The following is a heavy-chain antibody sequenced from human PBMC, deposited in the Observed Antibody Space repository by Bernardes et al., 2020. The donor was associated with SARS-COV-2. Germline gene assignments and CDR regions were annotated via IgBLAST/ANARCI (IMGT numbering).Heavy chain of an antibody. CDR1: GGSFSGSY. Sequence: SETLTLTCAVYGGSFSGSYWSWIRQPPGKGLEWIGEINHSGSTNYNPSLKSRVTISVDTSKNQFSLKLSSVTAADTAVYYCARRTKITMIVIAVVGWFDPWGQGTLVTVSS. V-gene: IGHV4-34*01. J-gene: IGHJ5*02. CDR2: INHSGST. D-gene: IGHD3-22*01. CDR3: ARRTKITMIVIAVVGWFDP.